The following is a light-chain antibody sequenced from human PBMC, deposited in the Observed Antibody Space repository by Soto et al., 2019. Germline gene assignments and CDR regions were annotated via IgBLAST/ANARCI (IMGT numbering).Light chain of an antibody. Sequence: EIVMTQSPATLSVSPGERDTLSCRASQSVSSNLAWYQQKPGQPPRLLIYGASTRATGIPARFSGSGSGTEFTLTIDSLQSEDFAVYYCQQYDYWPPYTFGQGTKLEIK. CDR3: QQYDYWPPYT. CDR1: QSVSSN. CDR2: GAS. J-gene: IGKJ2*01. V-gene: IGKV3-15*01.